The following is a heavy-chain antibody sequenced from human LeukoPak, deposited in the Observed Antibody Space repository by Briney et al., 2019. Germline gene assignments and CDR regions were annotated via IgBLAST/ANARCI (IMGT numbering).Heavy chain of an antibody. CDR2: INHSGST. V-gene: IGHV4-34*01. J-gene: IGHJ4*02. D-gene: IGHD3-10*01. CDR1: GGSFSGYY. CDR3: ARGPSMVRGVSPLDY. Sequence: PSETLSLTCAVYGGSFSGYYWSWIRQPPGKGLEWIGEINHSGSTNYNPSLKGRVTISVDTSKNQFSLKLSSVTAADTAVYYCARGPSMVRGVSPLDYWGQGTLVTVSS.